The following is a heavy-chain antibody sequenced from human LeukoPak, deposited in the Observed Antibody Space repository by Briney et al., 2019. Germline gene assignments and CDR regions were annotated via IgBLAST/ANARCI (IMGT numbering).Heavy chain of an antibody. D-gene: IGHD6-13*01. CDR2: LNWNGGST. J-gene: IGHJ4*02. V-gene: IGHV3-20*04. CDR3: ARDGIYSSSWYSPSDY. Sequence: GGSLRLSCAASGFTFDDYGMSWVRQAPGKGLEWVSGLNWNGGSTGYADSVKGRFTISRDNAKNSLYLQMNSPRAEDTALYYCARDGIYSSSWYSPSDYWGQGTLVTVSS. CDR1: GFTFDDYG.